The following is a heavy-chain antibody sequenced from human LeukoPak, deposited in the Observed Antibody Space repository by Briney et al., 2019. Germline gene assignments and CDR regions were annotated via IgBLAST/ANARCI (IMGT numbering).Heavy chain of an antibody. CDR3: ARGDSSGYYFYYYYGMDV. CDR1: GFNVSSNY. J-gene: IGHJ6*02. D-gene: IGHD3-22*01. CDR2: ISSSSSYI. Sequence: GGSLRLSCAASGFNVSSNYMTWVRQAPGKGLEWVSSISSSSSYICYADSVKGRFTISRDNAKNSLYLQMNSLRAEDTAVYYCARGDSSGYYFYYYYGMDVWGQGTTVTVSS. V-gene: IGHV3-21*01.